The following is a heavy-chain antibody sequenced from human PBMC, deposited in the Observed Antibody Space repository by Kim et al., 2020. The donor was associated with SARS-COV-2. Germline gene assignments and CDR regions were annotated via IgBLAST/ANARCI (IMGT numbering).Heavy chain of an antibody. CDR3: ATWSEVYARGWYSDY. D-gene: IGHD6-19*01. J-gene: IGHJ4*01. V-gene: IGHV3-21*01. Sequence: GGSLRLSCAASGLSINTYSMNWVRQAPGKGLEWVSSILTERNDIYYADSVRGRFTISRDNAKNSLILQMNRLRAEDTAVYYCATWSEVYARGWYSDYWG. CDR2: ILTERNDI. CDR1: GLSINTYS.